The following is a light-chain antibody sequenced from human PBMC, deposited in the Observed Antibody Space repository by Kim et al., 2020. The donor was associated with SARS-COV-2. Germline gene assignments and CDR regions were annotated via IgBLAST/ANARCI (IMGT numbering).Light chain of an antibody. CDR3: CSYAGWYNVV. CDR2: DVS. V-gene: IGLV2-11*01. J-gene: IGLJ2*01. CDR1: SSDVGEYNF. Sequence: GQSVTISGTGTSSDVGEYNFLSWYQQYPGKAPQLMVYDVSKRPPGVPDRFSGSKSGNTASLTISGLQADDEADYFCCSYAGWYNVVFGGGTQLTVL.